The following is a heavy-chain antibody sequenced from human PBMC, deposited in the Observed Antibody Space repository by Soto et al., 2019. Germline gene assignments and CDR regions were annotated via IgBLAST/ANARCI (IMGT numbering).Heavy chain of an antibody. CDR1: GFTFSSYA. CDR3: AMEYRLGIRHYYATDV. J-gene: IGHJ6*01. V-gene: IGHV3-23*01. CDR2: IRSSGDRT. D-gene: IGHD5-18*01. Sequence: EVQLLESGGGLVQPGGSLRLSCAASGFTFSSYAMSWVRQAPGKGLEWVSVIRSSGDRTYYADSVKGRFTISRDNSNTTRYMQTNSRRAQATAVYYCAMEYRLGIRHYYATDVWRPGTTVTVSS.